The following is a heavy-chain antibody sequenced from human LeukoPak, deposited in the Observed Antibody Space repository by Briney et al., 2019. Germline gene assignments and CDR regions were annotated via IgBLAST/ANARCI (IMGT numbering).Heavy chain of an antibody. CDR3: ARGWFYGAADY. CDR1: GGTFSSYS. D-gene: IGHD4/OR15-4a*01. J-gene: IGHJ4*02. Sequence: ASVKVSCKASGGTFSSYSISWVRQAPGQGLEWMGGIIPIFDTADYAQKFQGRVTITADESTSTAYMELSSLRSDDTAVYYCARGWFYGAADYWGQGTLITVSS. V-gene: IGHV1-69*13. CDR2: IIPIFDTA.